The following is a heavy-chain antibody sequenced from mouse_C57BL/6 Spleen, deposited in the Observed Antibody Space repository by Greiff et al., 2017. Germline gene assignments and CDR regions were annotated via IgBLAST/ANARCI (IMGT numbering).Heavy chain of an antibody. CDR2: ISDGGSYT. CDR1: GFTFSSYA. J-gene: IGHJ3*01. Sequence: DVQLVESGGGLVKPGGSLKLSCAASGFTFSSYAMSWVRQTPEKRLEWVATISDGGSYTYYPDNVKGRFTISRDNAKNNLYLQMSHLKSEDTAMYYCARNYGNYPFAYWGQGTLVTVSA. CDR3: ARNYGNYPFAY. D-gene: IGHD2-1*01. V-gene: IGHV5-4*01.